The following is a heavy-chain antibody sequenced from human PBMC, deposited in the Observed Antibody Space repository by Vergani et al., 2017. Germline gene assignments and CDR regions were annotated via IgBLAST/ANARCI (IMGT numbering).Heavy chain of an antibody. CDR1: GYTFTSYY. CDR2: INPSGGST. D-gene: IGHD1-1*01. V-gene: IGHV1-46*03. CDR3: AREDLQGRTGTTSHGMDV. J-gene: IGHJ6*02. Sequence: QVQLVQSGAEVKKPGASVKVSCKASGYTFTSYYMHWVRQAPGQGLEWMGIINPSGGSTSYAQKFQGRVTMTRDTSTSTVYMELSSLRSEDTAVYYCAREDLQGRTGTTSHGMDVWGQGTTVTVSS.